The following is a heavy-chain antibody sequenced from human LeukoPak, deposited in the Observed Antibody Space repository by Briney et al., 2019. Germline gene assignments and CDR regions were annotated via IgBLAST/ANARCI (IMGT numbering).Heavy chain of an antibody. V-gene: IGHV3-48*01. CDR1: GFTFISDS. CDR3: ARSIAASPLYYYYYMDL. CDR2: ISSSSSTI. D-gene: IGHD6-6*01. J-gene: IGHJ6*03. Sequence: GGSLRLSCAASGFTFISDSMNWVRQAPGKGLEWVSYISSSSSTIYHADSVKARFTISRDNAKNSLYLQMNSLRAEDTAVYYCARSIAASPLYYYYYMDLWGKGTTVTVSS.